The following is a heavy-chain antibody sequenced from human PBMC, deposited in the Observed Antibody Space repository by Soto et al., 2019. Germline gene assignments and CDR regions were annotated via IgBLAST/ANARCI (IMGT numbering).Heavy chain of an antibody. V-gene: IGHV4-59*01. J-gene: IGHJ5*02. Sequence: QVQLQESGPGLVKPSETLSLTCTVSGGSISSYYWSWIRQPPGKGLEWIGYIYYSGSTNYNPSLKSRVTISVDTSKNQFSLKLSSVTAADTAVYYCARDLRITIFGVAGWFDPWGQGTLVTVSS. D-gene: IGHD3-3*01. CDR2: IYYSGST. CDR1: GGSISSYY. CDR3: ARDLRITIFGVAGWFDP.